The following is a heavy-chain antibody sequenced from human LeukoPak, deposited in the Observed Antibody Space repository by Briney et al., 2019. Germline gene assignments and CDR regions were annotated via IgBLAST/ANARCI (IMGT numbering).Heavy chain of an antibody. Sequence: PGGSLRLSCAASGFTFSSYAMSWVRQAPGKGLEWVSAISGSGGSTYYADSVKGRFTISRDNSKNTLYLQMNSLRAEDTAVYYCANKAPYYDFWSGYHSYWGQGTLVTVSS. J-gene: IGHJ4*02. CDR3: ANKAPYYDFWSGYHSY. CDR2: ISGSGGST. CDR1: GFTFSSYA. D-gene: IGHD3-3*01. V-gene: IGHV3-23*01.